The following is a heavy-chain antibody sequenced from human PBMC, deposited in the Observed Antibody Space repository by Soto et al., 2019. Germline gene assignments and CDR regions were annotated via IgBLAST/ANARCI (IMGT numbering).Heavy chain of an antibody. CDR2: INAGNGNT. V-gene: IGHV1-3*01. D-gene: IGHD2-15*01. J-gene: IGHJ4*02. Sequence: GPSVKVSCKASGYTFTSYAMHWVRQAPGQRLEWMGWINAGNGNTKYSQKFQGRVTITRDTSASTAYMELSSLRSEDTAVHYCARDIFSVVADFGFDYWGQGTLVTVSS. CDR1: GYTFTSYA. CDR3: ARDIFSVVADFGFDY.